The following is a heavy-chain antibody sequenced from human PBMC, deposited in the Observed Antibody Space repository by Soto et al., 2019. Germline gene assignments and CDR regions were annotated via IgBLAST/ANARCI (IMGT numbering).Heavy chain of an antibody. CDR2: ISSNGGST. CDR3: ARGITMVRGVTLYYYYGMDV. J-gene: IGHJ6*02. D-gene: IGHD3-10*01. CDR1: GFTFSSYA. V-gene: IGHV3-64*01. Sequence: PGGSLRLSCAASGFTFSSYAMHWVRQAPGKGLEYVSAISSNGGSTYYANSVKGRFTISRDNSKNTLYLQMGSLRAEDMAVYYCARGITMVRGVTLYYYYGMDVWGQGTTVTVSS.